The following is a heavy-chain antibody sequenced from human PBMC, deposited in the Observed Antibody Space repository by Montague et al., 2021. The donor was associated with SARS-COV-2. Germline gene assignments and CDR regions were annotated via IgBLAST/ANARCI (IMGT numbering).Heavy chain of an antibody. D-gene: IGHD4-17*01. V-gene: IGHV4-39*07. CDR1: GGSISTTNYY. CDR2: IYNSDNT. Sequence: SETLSLTCVVSGGSISTTNYYWAWIRQPPGKGLEWVGSIYNSDNTYYNPSLESRLTMSVDTSKNQFSLKLRSVTAADAAVYHCARAWRYGDYSGVHFAPWGQGTLVTVSS. J-gene: IGHJ5*02. CDR3: ARAWRYGDYSGVHFAP.